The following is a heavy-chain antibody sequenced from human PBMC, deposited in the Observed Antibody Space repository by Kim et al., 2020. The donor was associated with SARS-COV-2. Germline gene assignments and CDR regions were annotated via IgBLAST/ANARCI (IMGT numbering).Heavy chain of an antibody. V-gene: IGHV3-30*04. Sequence: GGSLRLSCAASGFTFSSYAMHWVRQAPGKGLEWVAVISYDGSNKYYADSVKGRFTISRDNSKNTLYLQMNSLRAEDTAVYYCARGSKLRLGELSSYSPVNAFDIWGQGTMVTVSS. CDR2: ISYDGSNK. CDR3: ARGSKLRLGELSSYSPVNAFDI. J-gene: IGHJ3*02. D-gene: IGHD3-16*02. CDR1: GFTFSSYA.